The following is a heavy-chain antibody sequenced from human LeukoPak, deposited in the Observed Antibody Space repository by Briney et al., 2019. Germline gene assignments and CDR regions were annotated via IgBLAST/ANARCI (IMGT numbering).Heavy chain of an antibody. V-gene: IGHV1-24*01. CDR3: ATDLSGGGQIVVARGC. CDR2: FDPEDGET. CDR1: GYTLTELS. Sequence: ASVKVSCKVSGYTLTELSMHWVRQAPGKGLEWMGGFDPEDGETIYAQKFQGRVTMTEDTSTDTAYMELSSLRSEDTAVYYCATDLSGGGQIVVARGCWGQGTLVTVSS. D-gene: IGHD3-22*01. J-gene: IGHJ4*02.